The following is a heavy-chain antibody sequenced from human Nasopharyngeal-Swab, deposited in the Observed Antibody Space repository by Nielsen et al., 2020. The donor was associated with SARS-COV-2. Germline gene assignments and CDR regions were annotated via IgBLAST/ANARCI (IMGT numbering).Heavy chain of an antibody. V-gene: IGHV3-21*01. D-gene: IGHD2-15*01. CDR2: ISSSSSYI. CDR1: GFTFSSYS. CDR3: ARGGLGVVVVAATVDLDI. J-gene: IGHJ3*02. Sequence: GESLKISCAASGFTFSSYSMNWVRQAPGKGLEWVSSISSSSSYIYYADSVKGRFTISRDNAKNSLYLQMNSLRAEDTAVYYCARGGLGVVVVAATVDLDIWGQGTMVTVSS.